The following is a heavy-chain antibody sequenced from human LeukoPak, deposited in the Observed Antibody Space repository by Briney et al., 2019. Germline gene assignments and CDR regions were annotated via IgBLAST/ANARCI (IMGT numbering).Heavy chain of an antibody. CDR1: GFTFSSYS. V-gene: IGHV3-48*04. CDR2: ISSGSSTV. CDR3: AKGYCSSSSCYSYAFDI. D-gene: IGHD2-2*01. J-gene: IGHJ3*02. Sequence: GGSLRLSCAASGFTFSSYSMTWVRQTPGKGLQWVSYISSGSSTVYYADSVRGRFTISRDNAENSLYLQMNSLRAEDTAVYYCAKGYCSSSSCYSYAFDIWGQGTVVTVSS.